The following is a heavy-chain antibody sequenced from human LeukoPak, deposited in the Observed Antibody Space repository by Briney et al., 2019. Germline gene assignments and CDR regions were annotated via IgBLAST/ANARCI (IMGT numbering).Heavy chain of an antibody. V-gene: IGHV1-24*01. CDR2: LDPEDGAT. Sequence: ASVKVSCKVSGYTLTESSMHWVRQAPGKGFELMGGLDPEDGATVYTQKFHGRVTMTEDTSTDTAYMELSSLRSDDTAIYYCTTASREWDLPERAAFDFWGQGTMVTVSS. D-gene: IGHD1-26*01. CDR1: GYTLTESS. J-gene: IGHJ3*01. CDR3: TTASREWDLPERAAFDF.